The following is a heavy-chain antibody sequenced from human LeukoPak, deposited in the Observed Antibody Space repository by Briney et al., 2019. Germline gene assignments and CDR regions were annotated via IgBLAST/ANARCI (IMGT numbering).Heavy chain of an antibody. D-gene: IGHD2-2*01. V-gene: IGHV4-59*01. Sequence: SETLSLTCTVSGGSISNYYWSWIRQPPGKGLEWIGYIYYSGSTNYNPSLKSRVTISVDTSKNQFSLKLSSVTAADTAVYYRARGRSSTSLNYYYYYMDVWGKGTAVTVSS. CDR3: ARGRSSTSLNYYYYYMDV. CDR2: IYYSGST. J-gene: IGHJ6*03. CDR1: GGSISNYY.